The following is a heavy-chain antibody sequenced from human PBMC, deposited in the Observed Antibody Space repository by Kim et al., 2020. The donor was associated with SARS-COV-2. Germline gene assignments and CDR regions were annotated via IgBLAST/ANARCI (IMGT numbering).Heavy chain of an antibody. J-gene: IGHJ4*02. Sequence: GGSLRLSCAASGFTFSSYWMHWVRQTPGKGLVWVARINNDGTSTDYADSVKGRFTISRDNAKNTLFLQMNSLRAEDTAAYYSIRATYHSGCLGYWGQGTL. CDR3: IRATYHSGCLGY. CDR1: GFTFSSYW. V-gene: IGHV3-74*01. D-gene: IGHD6-19*01. CDR2: INNDGTST.